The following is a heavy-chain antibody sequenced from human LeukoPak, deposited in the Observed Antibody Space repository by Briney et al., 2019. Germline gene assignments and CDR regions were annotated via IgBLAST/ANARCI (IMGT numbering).Heavy chain of an antibody. D-gene: IGHD3-10*01. Sequence: ASVKVSCKASGYTFTSCDVNWVRQATGQGLEWMGWMNPDSGNTGYAQKFQGRVTMTRNTSINTAYMELSSLRSEDTAVYYCARGVITMVRVFPVGWFDPWGQGTLVTVSS. CDR1: GYTFTSCD. CDR2: MNPDSGNT. J-gene: IGHJ5*02. V-gene: IGHV1-8*01. CDR3: ARGVITMVRVFPVGWFDP.